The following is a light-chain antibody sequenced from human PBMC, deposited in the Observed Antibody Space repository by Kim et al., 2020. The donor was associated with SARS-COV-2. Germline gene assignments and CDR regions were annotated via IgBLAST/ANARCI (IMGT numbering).Light chain of an antibody. V-gene: IGLV3-21*04. CDR2: YDS. CDR1: SGGRGG. J-gene: IGLJ2*01. CDR3: QVWDSSSGHRVV. Sequence: PGRRGRVCCGGESGGRGGGGWYRGESGQGAVLVICYDSDRPSGIPERFSGCNSGNAATLAISRVEAGDEGGYYCQVWDSSSGHRVVFGGGTKVSVL.